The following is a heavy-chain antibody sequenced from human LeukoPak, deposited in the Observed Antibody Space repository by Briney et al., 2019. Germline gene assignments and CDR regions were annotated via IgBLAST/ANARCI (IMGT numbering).Heavy chain of an antibody. J-gene: IGHJ4*02. V-gene: IGHV4-59*08. CDR2: IYYSGST. CDR1: GGSISSYY. CDR3: ARFRGYSSGWLDY. Sequence: SETLSLTCTVSGGSISSYYWSWIRQPPGKGLEWIGYIYYSGSTNYNPSLKSRVTISVDTSKNQFSLKLSSVTAADTAVYYCARFRGYSSGWLDYWGQGTLVTVSS. D-gene: IGHD6-19*01.